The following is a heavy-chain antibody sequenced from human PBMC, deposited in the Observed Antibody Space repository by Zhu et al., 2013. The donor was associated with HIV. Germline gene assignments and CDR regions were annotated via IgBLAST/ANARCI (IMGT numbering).Heavy chain of an antibody. J-gene: IGHJ6*02. CDR1: GYTFTSYD. V-gene: IGHV1-8*01. CDR2: MNPNSGNT. CDR3: ARGFVPLQYDDSYGMDV. Sequence: QVQLVQSGAEVKKPGASVKVSCKASGYTFTSYDINWVRQATGQGLEWMGWMNPNSGNTGYAQKFQGRVTMTRNTSISTAYMELSSLRSEDTAVYYCARGFVPLQYDDSYGMDVWGQGTTVTVSS. D-gene: IGHD3-22*01.